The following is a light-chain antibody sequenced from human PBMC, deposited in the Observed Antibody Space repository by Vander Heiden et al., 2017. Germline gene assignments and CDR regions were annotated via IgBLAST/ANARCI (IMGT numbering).Light chain of an antibody. CDR2: LNSDGSH. Sequence: QLMVTQSPSASASLGATVRLTCTLSSGHSSYAIAWYQQQPEKGPRYLMKLNSDGSHSKGDGIPDRFSGSSSGAERYLTISSLQSEDEADYYCQTWGTGIPVFGGGTKLTVL. CDR3: QTWGTGIPV. V-gene: IGLV4-69*01. CDR1: SGHSSYA. J-gene: IGLJ2*01.